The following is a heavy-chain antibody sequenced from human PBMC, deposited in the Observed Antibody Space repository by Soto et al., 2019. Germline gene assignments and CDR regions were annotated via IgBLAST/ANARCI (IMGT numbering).Heavy chain of an antibody. Sequence: SKTLAITCIDSGGSISSYYWSWIRQHPRKGLEWIGYIYYSGSTNYNPSLKSRVTISVDTSKNQFSLKLSSVTAADTAVYYCARDIMGTNYYYYGMDVWGQGTTVT. CDR2: IYYSGST. CDR3: ARDIMGTNYYYYGMDV. CDR1: GGSISSYY. D-gene: IGHD2-8*01. V-gene: IGHV4-59*01. J-gene: IGHJ6*02.